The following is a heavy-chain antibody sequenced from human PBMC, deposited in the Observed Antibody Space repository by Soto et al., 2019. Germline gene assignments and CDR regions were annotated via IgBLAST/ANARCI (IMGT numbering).Heavy chain of an antibody. J-gene: IGHJ4*02. CDR1: GFTLSSYG. CDR2: IWYDGSNK. V-gene: IGHV3-33*01. CDR3: ASSTTAMEPIDY. D-gene: IGHD5-18*01. Sequence: PGGAPRLSCAASGFTLSSYGMHRGRPAPGKGLEWVAVIWYDGSNKYYADSVKGRFTISRDNSKNTLYLQMNSLRAEDTAVYYCASSTTAMEPIDYWGQGTLVTVSS.